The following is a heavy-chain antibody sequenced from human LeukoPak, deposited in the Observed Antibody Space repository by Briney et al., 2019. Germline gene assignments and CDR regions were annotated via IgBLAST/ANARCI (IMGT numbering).Heavy chain of an antibody. D-gene: IGHD5/OR15-5a*01. J-gene: IGHJ6*03. Sequence: PGGSLRLSCAASGFTFSSYAMSWVRQAPGKGLEWVSAICGSGGSTYYADSVKGRFTISRDNSKNTLYLQMNSLRAEDTAVYDCARSTISMDVWGKGTTVTVSS. CDR2: ICGSGGST. CDR1: GFTFSSYA. V-gene: IGHV3-23*01. CDR3: ARSTISMDV.